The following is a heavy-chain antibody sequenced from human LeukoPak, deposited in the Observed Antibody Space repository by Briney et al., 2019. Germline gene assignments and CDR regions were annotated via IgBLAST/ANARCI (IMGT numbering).Heavy chain of an antibody. D-gene: IGHD2-2*01. Sequence: PSETLSLTCTVSGGSISSYYWNWIRQPPGKGLEWIGYIYYSGSTNYNPSLKSRVTILVDTSKNQFSLKLSSVTAADTAVYYCARSIVVVPAAHMGGWFDPWGQGTLVTVSS. CDR2: IYYSGST. CDR1: GGSISSYY. J-gene: IGHJ5*02. V-gene: IGHV4-59*01. CDR3: ARSIVVVPAAHMGGWFDP.